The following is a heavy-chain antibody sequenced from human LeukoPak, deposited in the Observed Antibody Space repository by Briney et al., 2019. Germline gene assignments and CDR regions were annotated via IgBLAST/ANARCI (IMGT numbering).Heavy chain of an antibody. D-gene: IGHD3-3*02. CDR3: ARGHFWSGYPSDY. V-gene: IGHV4-30-4*08. CDR2: IYYSGST. J-gene: IGHJ4*02. Sequence: SETLSLTCTVSGGSFGSGDYYWSWIRQPPGKCLEWIGYIYYSGSTYYHPSLKSRFTIPVATSKNQFSLKLTSVASATTAVYYCARGHFWSGYPSDYWGQGTLVTVSS. CDR1: GGSFGSGDYY.